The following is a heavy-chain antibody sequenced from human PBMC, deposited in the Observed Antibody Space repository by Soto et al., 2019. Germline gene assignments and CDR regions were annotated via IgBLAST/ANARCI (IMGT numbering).Heavy chain of an antibody. D-gene: IGHD3-10*01. Sequence: QVQLVQSGAEVKPPGASVKVSCKASGYSFTGHYMPWVRQVSGKRLEFLGWLKPDNGGTYYAPKFQGRVTFTGDTSTTTAYMELSGLHSSDTAVYYCARDLCPLGSGILCPTYGMDLWGQGTTVAVSS. V-gene: IGHV1-2*02. CDR1: GYSFTGHY. J-gene: IGHJ6*02. CDR3: ARDLCPLGSGILCPTYGMDL. CDR2: LKPDNGGT.